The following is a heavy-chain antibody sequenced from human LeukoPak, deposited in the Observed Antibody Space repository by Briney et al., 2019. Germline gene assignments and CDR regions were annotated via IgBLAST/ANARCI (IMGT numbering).Heavy chain of an antibody. CDR2: INSDGSGT. CDR1: GFTFSSYW. D-gene: IGHD4-17*01. Sequence: GGSLRLSCAASGFTFSSYWMHWVRQAPGKGLVWVSRINSDGSGTIYADSVRGRFTISRDNAKDTLYLQVNSLRAEDTAVYYCARTEGTVAYDSWGQGTLVTLSS. V-gene: IGHV3-74*01. J-gene: IGHJ5*01. CDR3: ARTEGTVAYDS.